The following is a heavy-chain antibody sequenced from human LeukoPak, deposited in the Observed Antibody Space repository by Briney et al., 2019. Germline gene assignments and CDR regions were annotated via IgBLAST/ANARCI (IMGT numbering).Heavy chain of an antibody. V-gene: IGHV3-21*01. CDR3: ARDGDGYYFDY. Sequence: GGSLRLSCAASGFTISSYSMIWVRQAPGKGLEWVSSISSSSSYIYYADSVKGRFTISRDNAKNSLYLQMNSLRAEDTAVYYCARDGDGYYFDYWGQGTLVTVSS. J-gene: IGHJ4*02. CDR2: ISSSSSYI. CDR1: GFTISSYS. D-gene: IGHD5-24*01.